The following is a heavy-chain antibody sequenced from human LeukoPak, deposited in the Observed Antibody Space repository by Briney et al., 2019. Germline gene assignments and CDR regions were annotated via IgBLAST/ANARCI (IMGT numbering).Heavy chain of an antibody. CDR1: GFTFSSYA. J-gene: IGHJ6*03. CDR3: AKDLVYYDFWSGYYKDYYYYMDV. Sequence: PGRSLRLSCAASGFTFSSYAMSWVRQAPGKGLEWVSAISGSGGSTYYADSVKGRFTISRDNSKNTLYLQMNSLRAEDTAVYYCAKDLVYYDFWSGYYKDYYYYMDVWGKGTTVTVSS. V-gene: IGHV3-23*01. CDR2: ISGSGGST. D-gene: IGHD3-3*01.